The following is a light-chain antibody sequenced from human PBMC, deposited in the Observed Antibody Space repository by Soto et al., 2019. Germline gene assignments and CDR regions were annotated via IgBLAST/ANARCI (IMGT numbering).Light chain of an antibody. CDR2: TAS. Sequence: DIPMTQSPTSLSASVGDIVTITCRASQGIGYNLAWYQQKPGKVPKVLIYTASTLHSGVPSRFSGSGSGTEFTLTINSLQPEDVATYFCQKYDSVPWSLGQGTKVDIK. CDR3: QKYDSVPWS. V-gene: IGKV1-27*01. J-gene: IGKJ1*01. CDR1: QGIGYN.